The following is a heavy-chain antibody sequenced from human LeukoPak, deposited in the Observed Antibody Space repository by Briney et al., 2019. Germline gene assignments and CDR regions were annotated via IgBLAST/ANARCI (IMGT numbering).Heavy chain of an antibody. CDR2: ISAYNGNT. J-gene: IGHJ4*02. Sequence: ASVKVSCKASGYTFTSYGISWVRQAPGQGLEWMGWISAYNGNTNYAQKLQGRVTMATDTSTSTAYMELRSLRSDDTAVYCCARDPRGIVGAPRPDYWGQGTLVAVSS. CDR3: ARDPRGIVGAPRPDY. CDR1: GYTFTSYG. V-gene: IGHV1-18*01. D-gene: IGHD1-26*01.